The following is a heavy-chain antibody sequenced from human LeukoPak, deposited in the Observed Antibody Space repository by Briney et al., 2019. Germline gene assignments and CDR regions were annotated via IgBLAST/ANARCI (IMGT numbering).Heavy chain of an antibody. Sequence: PSETLSLTCAVYGGSFSGYYWSWIRQPPGKGLEWIGEINHSGSTNYNPSPKSRVTISVDTSKNQFSLKLSSVTAADTAVYYCARGRGGSYYRGVYNFDYWGQGTLVTVSS. CDR2: INHSGST. J-gene: IGHJ4*02. CDR3: ARGRGGSYYRGVYNFDY. V-gene: IGHV4-34*01. D-gene: IGHD1-26*01. CDR1: GGSFSGYY.